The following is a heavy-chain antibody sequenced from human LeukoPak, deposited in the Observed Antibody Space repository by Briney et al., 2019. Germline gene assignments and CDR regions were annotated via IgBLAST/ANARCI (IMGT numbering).Heavy chain of an antibody. V-gene: IGHV5-51*01. D-gene: IGHD1-26*01. CDR3: ARHHYSGLYNWFDP. CDR2: IYPGDSDT. Sequence: GESLKISCKGSGYSFTNYWHAWVRQMPGQGLEWMGIIYPGDSDTRYSPSFQGQVTISADKSISTAYLQWSGLKASDTAMYYCARHHYSGLYNWFDPWGQGTLVTVSS. J-gene: IGHJ5*02. CDR1: GYSFTNYW.